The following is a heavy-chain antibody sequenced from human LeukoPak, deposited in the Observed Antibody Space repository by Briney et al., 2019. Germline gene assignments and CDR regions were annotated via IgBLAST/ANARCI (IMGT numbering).Heavy chain of an antibody. CDR1: GFTFSSYG. D-gene: IGHD3-22*01. J-gene: IGHJ6*03. V-gene: IGHV3-30*02. Sequence: GGSLRLSCAASGFTFSSYGMHWVRQAPGKGLEWVAFIRYDGSNKYYADSVKGRFTISRDNSKNTLYLQMNSLRAEDTAVYYCAKDRNYYDSSGYYHDYYYYYYMDVWGKGTTVTISS. CDR2: IRYDGSNK. CDR3: AKDRNYYDSSGYYHDYYYYYYMDV.